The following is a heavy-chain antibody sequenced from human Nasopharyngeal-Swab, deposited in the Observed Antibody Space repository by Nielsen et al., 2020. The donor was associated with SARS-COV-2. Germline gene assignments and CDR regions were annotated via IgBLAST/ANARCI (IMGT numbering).Heavy chain of an antibody. V-gene: IGHV4-34*01. D-gene: IGHD6-6*01. J-gene: IGHJ6*03. CDR3: ARVLRGVAVRPLGFGYYYYYYMDV. CDR2: INHSGST. Sequence: WIRQPPGKGLEWIGEINHSGSTNYNPSLKSRVTISVDTSKNQFSLKLSSVTAADTAVYYCARVLRGVAVRPLGFGYYYYYYMDVWGKGTTVTVSS.